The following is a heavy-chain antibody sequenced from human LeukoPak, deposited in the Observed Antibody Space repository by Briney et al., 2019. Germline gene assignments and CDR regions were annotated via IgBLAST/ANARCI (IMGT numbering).Heavy chain of an antibody. CDR1: GDTFSSDSAA. V-gene: IGHV6-1*01. Sequence: SQTLSLTCAISGDTFSSDSAAWNWIRQSPSRGLEWLGRTYYRSKWYNDYAVSVKSRITIDPDTPKNQFSLQLNSVTPEDTAVYYCARVRWGGLYYFDYWGQGTLVTVSS. D-gene: IGHD3-16*01. J-gene: IGHJ4*02. CDR3: ARVRWGGLYYFDY. CDR2: TYYRSKWYN.